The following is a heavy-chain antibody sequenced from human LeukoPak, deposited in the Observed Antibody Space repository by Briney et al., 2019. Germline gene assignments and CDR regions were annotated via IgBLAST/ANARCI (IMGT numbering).Heavy chain of an antibody. D-gene: IGHD6-13*01. J-gene: IGHJ4*02. V-gene: IGHV3-53*01. CDR2: IHSDGTT. CDR3: ARETGYSTSWYAYYFDY. CDR1: EFSVSHSY. Sequence: PGGSLRLSCAASEFSVSHSYMSWVRQAPGKGLEWVSVIHSDGTTHYADSVKGRFTIPRDNSKNTLYLQMNSLRVEDTAMYYCARETGYSTSWYAYYFDYWGQGTLVTVAS.